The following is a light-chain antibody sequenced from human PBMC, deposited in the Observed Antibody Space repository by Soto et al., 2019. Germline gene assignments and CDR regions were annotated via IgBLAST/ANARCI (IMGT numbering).Light chain of an antibody. CDR2: EVT. CDR1: SSDVGGYNY. Sequence: QSALTQPPSASGSPGQPVTISCTGTSSDVGGYNYVSWYQQHPGRAPKLVIYEVTKRPSGFPDRVSDSKSGNTASLTVSGLQAEDEADYYCSSYAGSNNWGVFGGGTKLTVL. CDR3: SSYAGSNNWGV. V-gene: IGLV2-8*01. J-gene: IGLJ3*02.